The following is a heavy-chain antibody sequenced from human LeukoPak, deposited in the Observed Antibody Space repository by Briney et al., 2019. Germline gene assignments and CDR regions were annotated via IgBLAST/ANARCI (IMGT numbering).Heavy chain of an antibody. V-gene: IGHV4-39*07. CDR2: LYYSGET. J-gene: IGHJ3*02. CDR3: AREGRSGSYSRGPAFDI. Sequence: SETLSLTRTVSSGSISSSNHYWGWIRQPPGKGLEWIGILYYSGETYYNPSLTSRVTMSVDTSKNQFSLRLSSVTAADTAVYYCAREGRSGSYSRGPAFDIWGQGTMVTVSS. CDR1: SGSISSSNHY. D-gene: IGHD1-26*01.